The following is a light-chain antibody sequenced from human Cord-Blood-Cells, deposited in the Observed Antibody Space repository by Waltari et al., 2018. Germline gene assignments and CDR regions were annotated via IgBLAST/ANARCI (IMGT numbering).Light chain of an antibody. Sequence: QSVLTQPPSVSGAPGQRVTISCTGRSSNIGAGYDVHWYQQLPGPAPKLLIYGNSKRPSGVPDRFSGSKSGTSASLAITGLQAEDEADYYCQSYDSSLSGSVFGGWTKLTVL. J-gene: IGLJ3*02. CDR1: SSNIGAGYD. CDR3: QSYDSSLSGSV. CDR2: GNS. V-gene: IGLV1-40*01.